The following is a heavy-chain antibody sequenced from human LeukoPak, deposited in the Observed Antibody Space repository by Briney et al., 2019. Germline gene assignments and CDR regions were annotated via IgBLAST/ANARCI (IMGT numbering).Heavy chain of an antibody. J-gene: IGHJ4*02. Sequence: GGSLRLSCAGSGFPFSSHGMNWVRQAPGKGLEWVSGISPGGGPTYYADSVKGRFTISRDNSKNTLYLQMDTLRAEDTAVYYCAKDAALYPFFFDYWGQGTLVTVSS. CDR3: AKDAALYPFFFDY. V-gene: IGHV3-23*01. CDR2: ISPGGGPT. D-gene: IGHD3-16*01. CDR1: GFPFSSHG.